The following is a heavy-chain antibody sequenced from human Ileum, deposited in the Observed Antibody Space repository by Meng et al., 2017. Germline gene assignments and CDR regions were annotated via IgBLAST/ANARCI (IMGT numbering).Heavy chain of an antibody. CDR3: ARERQDNRWFDP. V-gene: IGHV3-21*01. Sequence: EVQLVESGGDLVKPGGSVRLSCAASGFTFSSYSMNWVRQAPGKGLEWVSSISSSSYIYYADSLKGRFTISRDNAKNSLYLQMNSLRAEDTAVYYCARERQDNRWFDPWGQGTLVTVSS. CDR1: GFTFSSYS. D-gene: IGHD1-1*01. J-gene: IGHJ5*02. CDR2: ISSSSYI.